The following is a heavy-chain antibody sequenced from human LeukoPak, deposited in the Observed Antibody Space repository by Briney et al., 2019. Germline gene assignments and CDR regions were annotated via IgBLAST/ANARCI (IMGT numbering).Heavy chain of an antibody. D-gene: IGHD3-10*01. CDR1: GFTFGDYA. CDR3: ARGAITMVRGVSTGGPGDY. V-gene: IGHV3-49*03. J-gene: IGHJ4*02. CDR2: IRSKAYGGTT. Sequence: GGSLRLSCTASGFTFGDYAMSWFRQAPGKGLEWVGFIRSKAYGGTTEYAASVKGRFTISRDDSKSIAYLQMNSLKTEDTAVYFCARGAITMVRGVSTGGPGDYWGQGTLVTVSS.